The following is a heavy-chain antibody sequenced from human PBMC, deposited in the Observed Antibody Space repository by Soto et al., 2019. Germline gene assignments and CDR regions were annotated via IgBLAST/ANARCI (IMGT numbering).Heavy chain of an antibody. J-gene: IGHJ4*02. CDR2: ISGSGGST. CDR1: GFTFSNYA. D-gene: IGHD6-13*01. CDR3: AKEQGSSWYELDY. V-gene: IGHV3-23*01. Sequence: EVQLLESGGGLVQPGGSLRLSCAASGFTFSNYAVTWVRQAPGKGLEWVSTISGSGGSTYYADSVKGRFTISRDNSKTTLYLQMNSLRAEDTAVYYCAKEQGSSWYELDYWGQGTLVTVSS.